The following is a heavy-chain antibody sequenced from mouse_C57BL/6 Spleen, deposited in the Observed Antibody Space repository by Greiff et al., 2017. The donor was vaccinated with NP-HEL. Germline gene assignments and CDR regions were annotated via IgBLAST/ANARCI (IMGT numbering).Heavy chain of an antibody. CDR3: GRCTTEYDY. CDR1: GYTFTSYW. Sequence: QVQLQQPGAELVKPGASVKLSCKASGYTFTSYWITWVKQRPGQGLEWIGGIYPGSGSTNYNEKFKSKATLTVDTSSSTAYLQLSSLTAEDSAVYYCGRCTTEYDYWGQGTTLTVSS. CDR2: IYPGSGST. D-gene: IGHD1-1*01. J-gene: IGHJ2*01. V-gene: IGHV1-55*01.